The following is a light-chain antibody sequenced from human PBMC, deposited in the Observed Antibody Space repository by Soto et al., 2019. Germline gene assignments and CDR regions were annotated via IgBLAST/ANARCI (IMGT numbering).Light chain of an antibody. V-gene: IGKV1-33*01. CDR3: QQYDSLPFT. Sequence: DIQMTQSPSSLGASVGDRVTITCQAIQAIGIYLNWYQQKPGKAPELLIYDTSLLETGVPSRFSGGGSGTDFTFTISSLQSEDYATYYCQQYDSLPFTFGPGTKVDVQ. J-gene: IGKJ3*01. CDR1: QAIGIY. CDR2: DTS.